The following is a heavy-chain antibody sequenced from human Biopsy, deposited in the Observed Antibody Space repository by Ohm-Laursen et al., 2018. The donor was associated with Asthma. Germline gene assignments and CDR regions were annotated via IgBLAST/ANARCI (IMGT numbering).Heavy chain of an antibody. CDR3: ARVPTTLRYFDL. CDR1: GGYTGSSDHH. D-gene: IGHD2-15*01. CDR2: ISYSGST. Sequence: GTLSLTCRVSGGYTGSSDHHWAWIRQAPGKGLAWVSYISYSGSTDYNPSLKSRLTISMDTSKNQFSLKLSSVTAADTAVYYCARVPTTLRYFDLWGRGTLVTVSS. J-gene: IGHJ2*01. V-gene: IGHV4-61*08.